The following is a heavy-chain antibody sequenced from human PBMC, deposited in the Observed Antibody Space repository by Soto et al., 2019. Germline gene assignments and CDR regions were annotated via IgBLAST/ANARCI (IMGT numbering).Heavy chain of an antibody. V-gene: IGHV1-69*01. CDR2: IIPIFGTA. D-gene: IGHD4-17*01. CDR3: ARGDDYGGNSVPCDY. CDR1: GGTFSSYA. J-gene: IGHJ4*02. Sequence: QVQLVQSGAEVKKPGSSVKVSCKASGGTFSSYAISWVRQAPGQGLEWMGGIIPIFGTANYAQKFQGRVTITADDATSTAYMELSSLRSEDTAVEYCARGDDYGGNSVPCDYWCQGTLVTVSS.